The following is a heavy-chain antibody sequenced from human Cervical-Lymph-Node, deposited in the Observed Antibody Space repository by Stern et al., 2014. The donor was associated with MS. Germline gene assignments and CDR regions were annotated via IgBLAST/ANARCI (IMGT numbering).Heavy chain of an antibody. CDR1: ENTFTGYY. V-gene: IGHV1-2*02. Sequence: VQLVESGAEVKKPGASVKVTCKTSENTFTGYYIHWVRQARGQRLEWMGWINPNSGATNYAQRFQDRVSLTSDTSNSLAYMELDRLTSGDTAVYYCARISLGSGIDYWGQGSLVTVSS. J-gene: IGHJ4*02. D-gene: IGHD1-26*01. CDR2: INPNSGAT. CDR3: ARISLGSGIDY.